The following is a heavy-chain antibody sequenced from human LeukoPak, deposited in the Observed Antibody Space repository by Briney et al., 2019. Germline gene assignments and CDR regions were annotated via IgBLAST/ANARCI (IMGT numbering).Heavy chain of an antibody. CDR3: ARDRGLGTNSQFDY. Sequence: SETLSLTCTVSGGSISSYYWSWIRQPPGKGLEWIGYIYYSGSTNYNPSLKSRVTISVDTSKNQFSLKLSSVTAADTAVYYCARDRGLGTNSQFDYWGQGTLVTVSS. D-gene: IGHD2-2*01. CDR1: GGSISSYY. V-gene: IGHV4-59*01. J-gene: IGHJ4*02. CDR2: IYYSGST.